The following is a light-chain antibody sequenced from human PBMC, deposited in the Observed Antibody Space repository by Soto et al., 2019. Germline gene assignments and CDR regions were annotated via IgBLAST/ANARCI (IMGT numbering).Light chain of an antibody. CDR3: QQYGRSPLMHS. V-gene: IGKV3-20*01. Sequence: EIVLTQSPGTLSLSPGERATLSCRASQSITSNFLAWYKQKPGQAPRLLIYGASTRAAGVPDRFSGSGSGTDFTLTITRLEPDDFAVYYCQQYGRSPLMHSFGRGTKLGV. CDR2: GAS. J-gene: IGKJ2*01. CDR1: QSITSNF.